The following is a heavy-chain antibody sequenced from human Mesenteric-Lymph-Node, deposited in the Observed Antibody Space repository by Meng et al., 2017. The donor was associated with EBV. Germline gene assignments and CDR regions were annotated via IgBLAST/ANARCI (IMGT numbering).Heavy chain of an antibody. CDR1: GDSLTSTNW. CDR3: ARRREYSSGWPIDY. V-gene: IGHV4-4*02. CDR2: IFHSGIT. D-gene: IGHD6-19*01. J-gene: IGHJ4*02. Sequence: QLQFQESGPVPVKPSGPPSLTCAVSGDSLTSTNWWSWVRQPPGKGLEWIGEIFHSGITNYNPSLKSRITLSVDKSKNLFSLNLSSVTAADTAVYFCARRREYSSGWPIDYWGQGTLVTVSS.